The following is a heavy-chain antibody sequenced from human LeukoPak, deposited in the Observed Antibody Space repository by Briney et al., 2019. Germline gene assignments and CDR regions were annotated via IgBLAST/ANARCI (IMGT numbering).Heavy chain of an antibody. V-gene: IGHV3-9*01. J-gene: IGHJ4*02. CDR3: ASTPGDYKP. CDR1: GFTFDDYA. CDR2: ISWNSGSI. Sequence: PGGSLRLSCAASGFTFDDYAMHWVRQAPGKGLEWVSGISWNSGSIGYADSVKGRFTISRDNAKNTLYLQMNSLRAEDTAVYYCASTPGDYKPWGQGTLVTVSS. D-gene: IGHD4-17*01.